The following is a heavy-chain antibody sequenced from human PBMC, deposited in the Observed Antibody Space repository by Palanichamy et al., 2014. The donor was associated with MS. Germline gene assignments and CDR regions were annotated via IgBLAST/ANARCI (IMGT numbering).Heavy chain of an antibody. J-gene: IGHJ6*02. V-gene: IGHV3-21*01. D-gene: IGHD2-2*01. CDR3: ARDRHRSSTSCYYYYGMDV. CDR1: GFTFSSYS. CDR2: ISSSSSYI. Sequence: EVQLVESGGGLVKPGGSLRLSCAASGFTFSSYSMNWVRQAPGKGLEWVSSISSSSSYIYYADSVKGRFTISRDNAKNSLYLQMNSLRAEDTAVYYCARDRHRSSTSCYYYYGMDVWGQGTTVTVSS.